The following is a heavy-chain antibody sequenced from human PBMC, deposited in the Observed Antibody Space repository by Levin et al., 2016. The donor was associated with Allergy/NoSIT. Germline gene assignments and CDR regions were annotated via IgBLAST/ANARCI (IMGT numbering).Heavy chain of an antibody. CDR1: GFTFNNYW. J-gene: IGHJ4*02. CDR3: ARAYYYDSSGHYYFDS. D-gene: IGHD3-22*01. Sequence: GESLKISCAASGFTFNNYWMSWVRQAPGKGLEWVSYITSSTGARYYADSVKGRFSISRDNAKNSLYLQMNSLRVEDTAVYYCARAYYYDSSGHYYFDSWGQGTLVTVSS. CDR2: ITSSTGAR. V-gene: IGHV3-48*01.